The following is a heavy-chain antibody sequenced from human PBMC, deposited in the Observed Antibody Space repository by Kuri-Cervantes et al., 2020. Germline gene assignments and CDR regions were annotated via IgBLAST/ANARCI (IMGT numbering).Heavy chain of an antibody. CDR1: GFTFSSYD. CDR2: IGTAGDT. V-gene: IGHV3-13*01. Sequence: GGSLRLSCAASGFTFSSYDMHWVRQATGKGLEWVSAIGTAGDTYYPGSVKGRFTISRDNSKNTLYLQMNSLRAEDTALYYCAKEKGGWYYWGQGTLVTVSS. J-gene: IGHJ4*02. CDR3: AKEKGGWYY. D-gene: IGHD6-19*01.